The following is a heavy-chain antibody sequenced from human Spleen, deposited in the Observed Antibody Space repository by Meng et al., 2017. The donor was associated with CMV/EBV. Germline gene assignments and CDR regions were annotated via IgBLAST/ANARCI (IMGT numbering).Heavy chain of an antibody. V-gene: IGHV1-18*01. Sequence: CKDSGYTFSSFAISWVRQAHGQGLEWMGWINHYNGNTTYAQKLQGRVTMTTDTSTSTAYMELRSLRSDDTAVYYCARGGYYTYVDYWGQGTLVTVSS. J-gene: IGHJ4*02. CDR2: INHYNGNT. CDR3: ARGGYYTYVDY. D-gene: IGHD1-26*01. CDR1: GYTFSSFA.